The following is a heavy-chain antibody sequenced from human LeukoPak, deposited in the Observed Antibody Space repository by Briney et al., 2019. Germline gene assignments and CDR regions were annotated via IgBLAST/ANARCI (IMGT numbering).Heavy chain of an antibody. CDR1: GLTFISYA. D-gene: IGHD2-15*01. CDR3: ARGVPKTSSYYYYMDV. J-gene: IGHJ6*03. Sequence: PGRSLRLSCAASGLTFISYAMHWVRQAPGKGLEWVAVISYDGSNKYYADSVKGRFTISRDNAKNSLYLQMNSLRAEDTAVYYCARGVPKTSSYYYYMDVWGKGTTVTVSS. CDR2: ISYDGSNK. V-gene: IGHV3-30*04.